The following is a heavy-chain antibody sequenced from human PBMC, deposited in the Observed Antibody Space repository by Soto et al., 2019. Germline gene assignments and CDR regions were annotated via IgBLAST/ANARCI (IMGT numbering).Heavy chain of an antibody. CDR2: IDYSGST. Sequence: SETLSLTCTVSGGSITNYYWSWIRQPPGKGLEWIGYIDYSGSTNCNPSLKSRVTISVDTSKNQFSLKLSSVTAADTAVYYCARVGFYTNGWYFFDYWGQGTLVTVSS. J-gene: IGHJ4*02. D-gene: IGHD6-19*01. CDR3: ARVGFYTNGWYFFDY. CDR1: GGSITNYY. V-gene: IGHV4-59*01.